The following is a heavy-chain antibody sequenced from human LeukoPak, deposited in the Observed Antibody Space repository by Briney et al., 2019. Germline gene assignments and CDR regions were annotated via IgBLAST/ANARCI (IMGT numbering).Heavy chain of an antibody. CDR3: ARAGVVGATSSWFDP. V-gene: IGHV1-46*03. Sequence: SVKVSSKASGYTFTNYYIHWVRQAPGQGLEWMVIINPRGGSTNYAQKFQGRVTMTRDTSTNTIYMELSSLRSEDTAVYYCARAGVVGATSSWFDPWGQGTLVTVSS. CDR1: GYTFTNYY. CDR2: INPRGGST. J-gene: IGHJ5*02. D-gene: IGHD1-26*01.